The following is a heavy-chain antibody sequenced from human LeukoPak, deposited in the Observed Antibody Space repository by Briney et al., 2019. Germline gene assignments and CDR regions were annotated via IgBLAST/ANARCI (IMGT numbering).Heavy chain of an antibody. J-gene: IGHJ4*02. CDR1: GFTFSSYA. D-gene: IGHD2-15*01. Sequence: GGSLRLSCAASGFTFSSYAMSWVRQAPGKGLEWVSAISGSGGSTYYADSVKGRFTISRDNSKNTLYLQMNSLRAEDTAAYYCAKLYAGYCSGGSCYSDYWGQGTLVTVSS. CDR3: AKLYAGYCSGGSCYSDY. V-gene: IGHV3-23*01. CDR2: ISGSGGST.